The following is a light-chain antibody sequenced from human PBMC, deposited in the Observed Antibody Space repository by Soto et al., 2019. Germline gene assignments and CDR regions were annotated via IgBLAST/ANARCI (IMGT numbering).Light chain of an antibody. CDR1: QSVSSN. CDR3: QQYDVWPALT. Sequence: EKALTQSPVTLSLSPGERATLSCRASQSVSSNLAWYQQRPGQAPRLLIYGASTRASGVPDRFSGSGSGTEFILTISSLQSGDSAVYYCQQYDVWPALTFGGGTKVDIK. V-gene: IGKV3-15*01. J-gene: IGKJ4*01. CDR2: GAS.